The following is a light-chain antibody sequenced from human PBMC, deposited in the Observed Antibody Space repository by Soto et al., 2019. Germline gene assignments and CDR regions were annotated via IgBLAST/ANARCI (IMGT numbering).Light chain of an antibody. Sequence: DIPMTQTPATLSASVGDRLIITCRASQSINSWLAWYQQRPGKAPKLLIYKSSSLESGVPPRFSGSASGTEFTLTISSLHPDDFATYYCQQYDTYPWTFGQGNKVEIK. CDR3: QQYDTYPWT. CDR2: KSS. V-gene: IGKV1-5*03. CDR1: QSINSW. J-gene: IGKJ1*01.